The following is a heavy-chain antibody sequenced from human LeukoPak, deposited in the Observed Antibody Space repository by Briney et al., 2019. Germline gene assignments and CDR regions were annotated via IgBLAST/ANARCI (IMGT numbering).Heavy chain of an antibody. D-gene: IGHD3-16*02. J-gene: IGHJ4*02. Sequence: PGGSLRLSCAGSGFTFSSTWMHWLRQVPGXXLVWVSRMNPDGGTTDYADSVKGRFTISRDNAKNTLYLQMNSLTVEDTAVYYCATAGSYRFDYWGQGTLVTVSS. V-gene: IGHV3-74*01. CDR3: ATAGSYRFDY. CDR1: GFTFSSTW. CDR2: MNPDGGTT.